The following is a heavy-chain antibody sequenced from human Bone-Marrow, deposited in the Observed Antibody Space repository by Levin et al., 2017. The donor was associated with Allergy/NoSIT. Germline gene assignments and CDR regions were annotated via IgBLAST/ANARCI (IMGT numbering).Heavy chain of an antibody. CDR1: GFTFSAYS. CDR3: ARSYCSATTCYRQFEY. J-gene: IGHJ4*01. V-gene: IGHV3-21*04. Sequence: KAGGSLRLSCAASGFTFSAYSMNWVRQAPGKGLEWVSAISSSSSLIFYADSVKGRFTVSRDNAENSLYLQMNSLRVEDTAVYYCARSYCSATTCYRQFEYWGQGSLVTVSS. D-gene: IGHD2-2*01. CDR2: ISSSSSLI.